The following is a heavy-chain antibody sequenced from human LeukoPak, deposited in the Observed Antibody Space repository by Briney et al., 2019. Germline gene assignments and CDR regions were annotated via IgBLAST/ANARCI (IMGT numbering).Heavy chain of an antibody. J-gene: IGHJ4*02. V-gene: IGHV4-39*01. CDR1: GGSIRTSTYY. CDR3: ASHSTYGSGNHYFDY. CDR2: IYFGGNT. Sequence: SETLSLTCAVSGGSIRTSTYYWGWIRQPPGKGLEWIGSIYFGGNTYYNPSLKSRVTISVDTSKNQFSLKLSSVTAADTAVYYCASHSTYGSGNHYFDYWGQGTLVTVSS. D-gene: IGHD3-10*01.